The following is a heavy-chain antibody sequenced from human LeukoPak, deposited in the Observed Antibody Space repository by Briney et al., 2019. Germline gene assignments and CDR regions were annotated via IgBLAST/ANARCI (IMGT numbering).Heavy chain of an antibody. Sequence: GGSLRLSCAASGFTFSRYWLHWVRQPPGKGLVWLSRLNADDKTTSYADSVKGRFTTSGDDARKTLYLQMNSLSAEDAAVYYCLTIVETTTGAFDIWGQGAMVTVSS. J-gene: IGHJ3*02. D-gene: IGHD5-18*01. CDR3: LTIVETTTGAFDI. V-gene: IGHV3-74*01. CDR2: LNADDKTT. CDR1: GFTFSRYW.